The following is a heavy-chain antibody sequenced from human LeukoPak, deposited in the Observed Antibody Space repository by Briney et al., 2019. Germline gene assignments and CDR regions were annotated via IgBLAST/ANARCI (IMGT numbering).Heavy chain of an antibody. CDR2: IIPIFGTA. V-gene: IGHV1-69*13. Sequence: SVKVSCKASGGTFSSYAISWVRQAPGQGLEWMGGIIPIFGTANYAQKFQGRVTITADESTSTAYMELSSLRSEDTAVYYCARGPYYYDSSGYLEYFQHWGQGTLVTGSS. CDR3: ARGPYYYDSSGYLEYFQH. D-gene: IGHD3-22*01. CDR1: GGTFSSYA. J-gene: IGHJ1*01.